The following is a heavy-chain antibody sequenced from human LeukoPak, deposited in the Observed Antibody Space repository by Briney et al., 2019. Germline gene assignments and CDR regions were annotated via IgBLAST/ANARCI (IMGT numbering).Heavy chain of an antibody. Sequence: GGSLRLSCAASGFTFSSYWMSWVRQAPGKGLEWVANIKQDGSEKYYVDSVKGRFTISRDNAKNSLYLQMNSLRAEDTAVYYCARDGSGSYSRQYYYYMDVWGKGTTVTVSS. CDR3: ARDGSGSYSRQYYYYMDV. V-gene: IGHV3-7*01. CDR2: IKQDGSEK. CDR1: GFTFSSYW. J-gene: IGHJ6*03. D-gene: IGHD1-26*01.